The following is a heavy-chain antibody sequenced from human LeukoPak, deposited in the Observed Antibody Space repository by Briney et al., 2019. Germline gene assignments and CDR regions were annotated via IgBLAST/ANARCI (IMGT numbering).Heavy chain of an antibody. CDR1: GGTFSSYA. J-gene: IGHJ4*02. CDR3: ARGTTVTIFDY. Sequence: RASVKVSCKASGGTFSSYAISWVRQAPGQGLEWMGGIIPIFGTANYAQKFQGRVTITADESTSTAYMELSSLRSEDTAVYYCARGTTVTIFDYWGQGTLVTVSS. D-gene: IGHD4-17*01. V-gene: IGHV1-69*13. CDR2: IIPIFGTA.